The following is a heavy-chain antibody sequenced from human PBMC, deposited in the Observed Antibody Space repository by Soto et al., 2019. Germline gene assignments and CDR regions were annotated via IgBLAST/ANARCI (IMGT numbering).Heavy chain of an antibody. V-gene: IGHV3-49*03. D-gene: IGHD3-3*01. J-gene: IGHJ6*02. Sequence: PGGSLRLSCTSSGFIFGDYAMIWFRQAPGKGLEWLGFIRSNAYGGTTEDAASVKGRFTISRDDSKGTAYLQMNSLRTEDTGVYYCTRAKFRVYYDLWSGHFNYYGIDVWGQGTTVTVSS. CDR3: TRAKFRVYYDLWSGHFNYYGIDV. CDR2: IRSNAYGGTT. CDR1: GFIFGDYA.